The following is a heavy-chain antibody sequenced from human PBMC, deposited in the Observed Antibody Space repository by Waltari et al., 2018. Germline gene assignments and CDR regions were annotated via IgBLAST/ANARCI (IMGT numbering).Heavy chain of an antibody. J-gene: IGHJ4*02. CDR2: IIPIFGTA. CDR3: AREHYYGSGSYYKSYFDY. D-gene: IGHD3-10*01. V-gene: IGHV1-69*05. CDR1: GGTFSSYA. Sequence: VQLVQSGAEVKKHGSSVTVSCKASGGTFSSYAISWVRQAPGPGLEWMGGIIPIFGTANYAQKFQGRVTITTDESTSTAYMELSSLRSEDTAVYYCAREHYYGSGSYYKSYFDYWGQGTLVTVSS.